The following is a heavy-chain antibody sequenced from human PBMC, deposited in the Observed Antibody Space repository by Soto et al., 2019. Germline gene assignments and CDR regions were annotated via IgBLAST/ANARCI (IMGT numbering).Heavy chain of an antibody. CDR2: IDSSGST. V-gene: IGHV4-31*03. CDR1: GGSISSGGYY. Sequence: QVQLQESGPGLVKPSQTLSLTCTVSGGSISSGGYYWSWIRQHPGKGLEWIGYIDSSGSTYYNPSLKSRVTISVDTSKNQFSLKLSSVTAADTAVYYCARDDEEMATLYWGQGTLVTVSS. CDR3: ARDDEEMATLY. J-gene: IGHJ4*02. D-gene: IGHD5-12*01.